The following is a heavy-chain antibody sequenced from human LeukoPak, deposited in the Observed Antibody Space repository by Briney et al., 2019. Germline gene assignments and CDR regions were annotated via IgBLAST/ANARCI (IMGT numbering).Heavy chain of an antibody. V-gene: IGHV4-34*01. CDR3: AGIFGQWLGE. D-gene: IGHD6-19*01. J-gene: IGHJ4*02. CDR1: GGSFSGYY. Sequence: SETLSLTCAVYGGSFSGYYCTWIRQPPGKGLEWIGEISHSGRTHYNPSLKSRVTLSVDTSKSQFSLKLSSVTAADTAVYYCAGIFGQWLGEWGQGTLVTVSS. CDR2: ISHSGRT.